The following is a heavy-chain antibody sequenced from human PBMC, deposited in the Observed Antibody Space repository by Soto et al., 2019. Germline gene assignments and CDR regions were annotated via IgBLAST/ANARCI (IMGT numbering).Heavy chain of an antibody. V-gene: IGHV4-59*01. CDR1: GGSISSYY. Sequence: SETLSLTCTVSGGSISSYYWSWIRQPPGKGLEWIGYIYYSGSTNYNPSLKSRVTISVDTSKNQFSLKLSSVTAADTAVYYCARYSSGWYSGEYYFEYWGQGTLVTVSS. D-gene: IGHD6-19*01. J-gene: IGHJ4*02. CDR2: IYYSGST. CDR3: ARYSSGWYSGEYYFEY.